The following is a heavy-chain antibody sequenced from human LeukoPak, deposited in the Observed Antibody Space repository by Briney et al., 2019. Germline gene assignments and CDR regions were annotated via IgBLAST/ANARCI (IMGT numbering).Heavy chain of an antibody. J-gene: IGHJ3*02. CDR1: GGSISTYY. CDR3: ARDLHESSWGDSFDI. CDR2: MYNSGST. V-gene: IGHV4-4*07. Sequence: PSETLSLTCAVSGGSISTYYWSWIRQPAGKGLEWIGRMYNSGSTNYNPSLKSRVTISVDKAKNQFSLKLTSVTAADTAVYYCARDLHESSWGDSFDIWSQGTLVTVSS. D-gene: IGHD3-22*01.